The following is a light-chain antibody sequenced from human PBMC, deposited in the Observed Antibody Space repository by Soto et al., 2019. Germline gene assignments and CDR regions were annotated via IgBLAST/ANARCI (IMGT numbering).Light chain of an antibody. CDR2: DVS. CDR1: SSDVGGYNS. CDR3: SSYSTGGSYV. J-gene: IGLJ1*01. Sequence: QSALTQPASASGSPGQSIAISCTGTSSDVGGYNSASWYQQHPGKAPKLLIYDVSNRPSGVSNRFSGSKSGNTASLTISGLQAEDEADYYCSSYSTGGSYVFGTGTKLTVL. V-gene: IGLV2-14*03.